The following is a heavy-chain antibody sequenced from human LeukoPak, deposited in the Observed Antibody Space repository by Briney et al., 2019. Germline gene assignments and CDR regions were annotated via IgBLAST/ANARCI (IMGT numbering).Heavy chain of an antibody. CDR2: IIPILGIA. J-gene: IGHJ4*02. D-gene: IGHD3-22*01. Sequence: VASVKVSCKASGYTFTGYYMHWVRQAPGQGLEWMGRIIPILGIANYAQKFQGRVTITADKSTSTAYMELSSLRSEDTAVYYCARGSYYDSSGYYNWGQGTLVTVSS. CDR3: ARGSYYDSSGYYN. CDR1: GYTFTGYY. V-gene: IGHV1-69*02.